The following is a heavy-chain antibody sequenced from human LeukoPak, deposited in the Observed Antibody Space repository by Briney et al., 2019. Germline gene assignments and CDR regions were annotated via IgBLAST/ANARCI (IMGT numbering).Heavy chain of an antibody. CDR3: AREHCSGGSCYSIYYYYYMDV. Sequence: PSETLSLTCAVYGGSFSGYYWSWIRQPPGKGLEWIGEISHSGSTNYNPSLKSRVTISVDTSKNQFSLKLSSVTAADTAVYYCAREHCSGGSCYSIYYYYYMDVWGKGTTVTVSS. CDR1: GGSFSGYY. CDR2: ISHSGST. V-gene: IGHV4-34*01. J-gene: IGHJ6*03. D-gene: IGHD2-15*01.